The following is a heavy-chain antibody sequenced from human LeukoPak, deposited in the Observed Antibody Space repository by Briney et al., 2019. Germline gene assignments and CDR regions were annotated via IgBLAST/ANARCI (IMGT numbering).Heavy chain of an antibody. D-gene: IGHD6-13*01. V-gene: IGHV3-21*01. CDR1: GFTISSSN. CDR2: ISSSSSSI. CDR3: AKEGRSTTPGY. Sequence: GGSLRLSCAASGFTISSSNMDWVRQAPGKGLEWVSSISSSSSSIYYTDSVKGRFTISRDNTKNSLYLQMNSLRAEDTAVYFCAKEGRSTTPGYWGQGTLVTVSS. J-gene: IGHJ4*02.